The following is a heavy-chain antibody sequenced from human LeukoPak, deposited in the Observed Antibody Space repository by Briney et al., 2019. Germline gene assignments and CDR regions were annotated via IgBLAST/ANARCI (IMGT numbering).Heavy chain of an antibody. CDR2: ISSSSSTI. J-gene: IGHJ6*02. CDR1: GFTFSSYS. D-gene: IGHD1-26*01. V-gene: IGHV3-48*04. Sequence: GGSLRLSCAASGFTFSSYSMNWVRQAPGKGLEWVSYISSSSSTIYYADSVKGRFTISRDNAKNSLYLQMNSLRAEDTAVYYCARDPTVYYYYGMDVWGQGTTVTVSS. CDR3: ARDPTVYYYYGMDV.